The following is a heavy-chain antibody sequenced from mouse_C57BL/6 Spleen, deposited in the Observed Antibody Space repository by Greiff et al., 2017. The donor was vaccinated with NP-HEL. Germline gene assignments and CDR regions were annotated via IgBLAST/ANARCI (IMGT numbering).Heavy chain of an antibody. D-gene: IGHD1-1*01. CDR2: IYPRSGNT. CDR1: GYTFTSYG. J-gene: IGHJ1*03. V-gene: IGHV1-81*01. Sequence: QVQLQQSGAELARPGASVKLSCKASGYTFTSYGISWVKQRTGQGLEWIGEIYPRSGNTYYNEKFKGKATLTADKSSSTAYMELRSLTSEDSAVYFCAREEGVYYGSSYRYFDVWGTGTTVTVSS. CDR3: AREEGVYYGSSYRYFDV.